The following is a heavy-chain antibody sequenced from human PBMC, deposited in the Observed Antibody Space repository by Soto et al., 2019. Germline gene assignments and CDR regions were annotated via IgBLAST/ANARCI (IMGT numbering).Heavy chain of an antibody. Sequence: QVQLQESGPGLVKPSQTLSLTCTVSGGSISSGGYYWSWIRQHTGKGLEWIGYIYYSGSTYYNPSLKRRVTISVDTSKNQFSLKLSSVTAADTAVYYCARAQGVDKEGWIDYWGQGTLVTVSS. J-gene: IGHJ4*02. CDR1: GGSISSGGYY. D-gene: IGHD2-15*01. V-gene: IGHV4-31*03. CDR2: IYYSGST. CDR3: ARAQGVDKEGWIDY.